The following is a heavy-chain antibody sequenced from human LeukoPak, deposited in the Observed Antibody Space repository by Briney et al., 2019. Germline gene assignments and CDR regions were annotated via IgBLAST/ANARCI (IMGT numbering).Heavy chain of an antibody. Sequence: SETLSLTCTVSGGSISSYYWSWIRQPAGKGLEWIGRIYTSGSTNYNPSLKGRVTMSVDTSKNQFSLKLSSVTAADTAVYYCARTGYYDFSYYYYYMDVWGKGTTVTVSS. J-gene: IGHJ6*03. CDR3: ARTGYYDFSYYYYYMDV. CDR2: IYTSGST. V-gene: IGHV4-4*07. CDR1: GGSISSYY. D-gene: IGHD3-3*01.